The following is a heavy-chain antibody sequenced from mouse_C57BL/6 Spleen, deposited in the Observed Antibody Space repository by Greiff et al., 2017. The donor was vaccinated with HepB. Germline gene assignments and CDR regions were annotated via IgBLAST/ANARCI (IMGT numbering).Heavy chain of an antibody. Sequence: QVQLQQPGAELVMPGASVKLSCKASGYTFTSYWMHWVKQRPGQGLEWIGEIDPSDSYTNYNQKFKGKSTLTVDKSSSTAYMQLSSLTSEDSAVYYCARTDNSDDEGFDVWGTGTTVTVSS. D-gene: IGHD2-12*01. V-gene: IGHV1-69*01. CDR1: GYTFTSYW. CDR2: IDPSDSYT. CDR3: ARTDNSDDEGFDV. J-gene: IGHJ1*03.